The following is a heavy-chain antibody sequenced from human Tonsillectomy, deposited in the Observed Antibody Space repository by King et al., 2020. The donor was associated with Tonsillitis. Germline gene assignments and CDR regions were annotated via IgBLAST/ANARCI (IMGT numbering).Heavy chain of an antibody. V-gene: IGHV3-7*04. CDR2: IRGDGDVK. Sequence: VKLVESGGGLVQPGGSLRLSCVASGFTFSRYWMTWVRQAPGKGLEWVANIRGDGDVKYSVDSVEGRFTISRDNAKNSLYLQVNSLRAEDTAVYFCARDRNYYDNSAYYDAFDFWGQGTMVAVSS. D-gene: IGHD3-22*01. J-gene: IGHJ3*01. CDR3: ARDRNYYDNSAYYDAFDF. CDR1: GFTFSRYW.